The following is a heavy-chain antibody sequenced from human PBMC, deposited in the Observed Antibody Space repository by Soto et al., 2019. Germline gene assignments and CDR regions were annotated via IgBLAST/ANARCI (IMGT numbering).Heavy chain of an antibody. V-gene: IGHV3-33*01. J-gene: IGHJ4*02. Sequence: QVQLVESGGGVVQPGKSLRLSCEASGFIFSSYAIHWVRQAPGKGLEWVAIIWYDGGDKYYADSVKGRFSISRDNSNNTVYLQMDSLRAEDTALYYCARGRLPSATTWFDYWGQGTVVIVSS. CDR3: ARGRLPSATTWFDY. CDR2: IWYDGGDK. D-gene: IGHD1-26*01. CDR1: GFIFSSYA.